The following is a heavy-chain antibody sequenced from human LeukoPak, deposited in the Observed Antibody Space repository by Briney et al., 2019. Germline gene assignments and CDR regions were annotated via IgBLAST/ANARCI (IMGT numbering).Heavy chain of an antibody. CDR3: ARVRDWNDAYLDY. CDR2: ISSSSSYI. Sequence: TTGGSLRLSCAASGFTFSSYSMNWVRQAPGKGLEWVSSISSSSSYIYYADSVKGRFTISRDNAKNSLYLQMNSLRAEDTAVYYCARVRDWNDAYLDYWGQGTLVTVSS. J-gene: IGHJ4*02. V-gene: IGHV3-21*01. CDR1: GFTFSSYS. D-gene: IGHD1-1*01.